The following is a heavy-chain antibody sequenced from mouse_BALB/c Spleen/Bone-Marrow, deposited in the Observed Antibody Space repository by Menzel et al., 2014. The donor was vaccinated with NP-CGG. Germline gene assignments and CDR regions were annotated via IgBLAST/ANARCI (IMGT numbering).Heavy chain of an antibody. Sequence: EVNVVESGGGLVLPGGSLRLSCTTSGFTFTDYYMSWVRQPPGKALEWLAFIRNKANGYTTEYSASVKGRFTISRDNSQSILYLQMNTLRAEDSATYYCARFPMDYWGQGTSVTVSS. J-gene: IGHJ4*01. CDR2: IRNKANGYTT. CDR1: GFTFTDYY. V-gene: IGHV7-3*02. CDR3: ARFPMDY.